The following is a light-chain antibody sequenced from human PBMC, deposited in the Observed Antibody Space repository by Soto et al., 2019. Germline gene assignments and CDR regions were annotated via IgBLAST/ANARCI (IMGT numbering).Light chain of an antibody. CDR3: QQYYGIPET. CDR2: GAS. V-gene: IGKV3-20*01. J-gene: IGKJ2*01. Sequence: EIVLTQSPGTLSLSPGERATLSCRASQSVSSSYLAWYQQKPGQAPRLLIYGASSRATGIPDRFSGSGSGTDFTLTISRLEAEDVAVYYCQQYYGIPETFGQGTKVDIK. CDR1: QSVSSSY.